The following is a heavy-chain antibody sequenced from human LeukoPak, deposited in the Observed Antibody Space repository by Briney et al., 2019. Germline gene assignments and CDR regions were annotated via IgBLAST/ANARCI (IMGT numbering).Heavy chain of an antibody. V-gene: IGHV3-74*01. D-gene: IGHD3-22*01. CDR2: VNTDGSST. Sequence: PGGSLRLSCAVSGFTLGSYWMHWVRQAPGQGLAWVSRVNTDGSSTTYAESVKGRFTISKDNAKNTLYLQMNGLRAEDTAVYYCARSYDSSGYRKGRAFYIWGQGTMVTVSS. CDR3: ARSYDSSGYRKGRAFYI. CDR1: GFTLGSYW. J-gene: IGHJ3*02.